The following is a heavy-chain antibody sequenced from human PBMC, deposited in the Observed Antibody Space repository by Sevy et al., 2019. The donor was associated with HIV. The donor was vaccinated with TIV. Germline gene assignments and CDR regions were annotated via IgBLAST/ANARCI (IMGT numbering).Heavy chain of an antibody. CDR3: ASRHYYGSGSYPDS. D-gene: IGHD3-10*01. CDR1: GFTSSNAW. V-gene: IGHV3-15*01. Sequence: GGSLRLSCAASGFTSSNAWMSWVRQAPGKGLEWVGRIKSKTDGGTIDYAAPVKGRFSISRDDSKNTLYLQMNSLKIEDTAVYYCASRHYYGSGSYPDSWGQGILVTVSS. CDR2: IKSKTDGGTI. J-gene: IGHJ4*02.